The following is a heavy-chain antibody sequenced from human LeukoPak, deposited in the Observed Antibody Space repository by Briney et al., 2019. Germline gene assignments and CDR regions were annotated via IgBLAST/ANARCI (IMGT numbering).Heavy chain of an antibody. J-gene: IGHJ4*02. CDR2: MNPNSGNT. CDR3: ARRSNPPGRIDH. V-gene: IGHV1-8*03. D-gene: IGHD1-14*01. Sequence: ASVKVSCKASGYTFTSYDINWVRQATGQGLEWMGWMNPNSGNTGYAQKFQGRVTITRNTSISTAYMELNSLKGEDTAVYYCARRSNPPGRIDHWGQGTLVTVSS. CDR1: GYTFTSYD.